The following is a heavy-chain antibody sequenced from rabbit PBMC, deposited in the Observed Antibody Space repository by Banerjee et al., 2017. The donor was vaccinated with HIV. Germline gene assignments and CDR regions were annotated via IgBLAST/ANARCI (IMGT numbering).Heavy chain of an antibody. CDR3: ARSRYIYYAGDPTGL. Sequence: QEHLEESGGDLVKPEGSLTLTCTASGFSFSTSYWICWVRQAPGKGLEWVACIDGGSTGSASYASWAKGRFTISKTSSTTVTLQMTSLTAADTATYFCARSRYIYYAGDPTGLWGPGTLVTVS. CDR1: GFSFSTSYW. CDR2: IDGGSTGSA. V-gene: IGHV1S45*01. J-gene: IGHJ4*01. D-gene: IGHD4-2*01.